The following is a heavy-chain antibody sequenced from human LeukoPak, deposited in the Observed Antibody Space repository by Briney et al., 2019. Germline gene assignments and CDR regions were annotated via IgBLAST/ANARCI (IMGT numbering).Heavy chain of an antibody. CDR2: IDPSDSYT. D-gene: IGHD3-22*01. V-gene: IGHV5-10-1*01. J-gene: IGHJ4*02. Sequence: GESLKISCKGSGYSFTSYWISWVRQMPGKGLEWMGRIDPSDSYTNYSPSFQSHVTISADKSISTAYLQWSSLKASDTAMYYCARSNYYYDSSGYDFDYWGQGTLVTVSS. CDR3: ARSNYYYDSSGYDFDY. CDR1: GYSFTSYW.